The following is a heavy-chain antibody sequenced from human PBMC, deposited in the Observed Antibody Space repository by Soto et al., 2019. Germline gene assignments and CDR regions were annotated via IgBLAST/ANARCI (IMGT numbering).Heavy chain of an antibody. D-gene: IGHD6-19*01. CDR1: DESFSSYY. V-gene: IGHV4-34*01. CDR3: ARRGHNRGWYLAH. Sequence: QVQLQQWGAGLLKPSETLSLTCAVYDESFSSYYWRWIRQPPGKGLEWIGEIHYSGSTNYTPSLKIPVTKAVEKAKTQFSLRLSAVTAADTAVYFSARRGHNRGWYLAHWGQGTLATIPS. CDR2: IHYSGST. J-gene: IGHJ4*02.